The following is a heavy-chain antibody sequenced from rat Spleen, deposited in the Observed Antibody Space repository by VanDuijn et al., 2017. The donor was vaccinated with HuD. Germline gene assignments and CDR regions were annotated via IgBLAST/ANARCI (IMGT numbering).Heavy chain of an antibody. CDR3: ARHSADYYDGTYYSH. D-gene: IGHD1-12*02. CDR1: GFIFSNYA. J-gene: IGHJ2*01. Sequence: EVQLVESGGGSVQPGRSLKLSCAASGFIFSNYAMHWIRQAPTKGLEWVATIIYDGSFTYYPDSVKGRFTISRDNAKTTLYLQMNSLRSEDTATYYCARHSADYYDGTYYSHWGQGVMVTVSS. CDR2: IIYDGSFT. V-gene: IGHV5-29*01.